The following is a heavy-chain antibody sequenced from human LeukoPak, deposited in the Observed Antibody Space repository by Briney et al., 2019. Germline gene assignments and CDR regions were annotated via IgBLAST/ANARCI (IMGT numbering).Heavy chain of an antibody. Sequence: GGSLRLSCAASGFTFSVTWMSWVRQAPGRGLEWVGRFKSKVAGGTTDYAAPIAGRFTISRDDSKNMLYLQMNSLKTEDTGVYYCTRGAPQADVFDIWGQGTMVTVSS. CDR1: GFTFSVTW. CDR3: TRGAPQADVFDI. J-gene: IGHJ3*02. V-gene: IGHV3-15*01. CDR2: FKSKVAGGTT. D-gene: IGHD1-26*01.